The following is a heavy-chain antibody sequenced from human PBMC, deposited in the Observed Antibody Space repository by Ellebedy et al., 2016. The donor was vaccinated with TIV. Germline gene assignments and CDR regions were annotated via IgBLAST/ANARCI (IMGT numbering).Heavy chain of an antibody. D-gene: IGHD1-26*01. CDR3: ARGGSYSWHIDY. V-gene: IGHV4-39*07. CDR2: IYYSGSTYSATT. J-gene: IGHJ4*02. Sequence: MPSETLSLTCTVSGGSISSGTYYWGWIRQPPGKGLEWIGTIYYSGSTYSATTYHNPSLGSRVTISVDTSKNQFSLTLSSVTGADTAVYYCARGGSYSWHIDYWGQGTLVTVSS. CDR1: GGSISSGTYY.